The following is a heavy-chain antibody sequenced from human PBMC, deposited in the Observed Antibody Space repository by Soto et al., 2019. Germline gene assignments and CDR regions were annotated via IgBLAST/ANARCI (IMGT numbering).Heavy chain of an antibody. V-gene: IGHV2-5*02. CDR2: IYWDDEK. D-gene: IGHD3-10*01. CDR1: GFSLNASGVG. J-gene: IGHJ4*02. Sequence: QITLKESGPTLVKPTQTLTLTCTFSGFSLNASGVGVDWIRQPPGKALEWLAVIYWDDEKRYSPSLKSRLTVTKDTSRNQVVLTMTNIDPVDTATYYCAHRTSYTSGRQFDYWGQGTLVTVSS. CDR3: AHRTSYTSGRQFDY.